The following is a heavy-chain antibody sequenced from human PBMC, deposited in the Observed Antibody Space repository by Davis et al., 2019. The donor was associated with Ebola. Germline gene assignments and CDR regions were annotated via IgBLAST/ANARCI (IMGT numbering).Heavy chain of an antibody. CDR1: AFSFSNAW. Sequence: PGGSLRLSCAASAFSFSNAWMTWVRQAPGKGLEWVGRIKSKTDDETIDYAAPVKGRFTISRDDSKNTLYLQMNSLKSEHTAVYYCTRTPAAGLWGQGTLVTVSS. V-gene: IGHV3-15*01. CDR3: TRTPAAGL. J-gene: IGHJ4*02. CDR2: IKSKTDDETI. D-gene: IGHD6-13*01.